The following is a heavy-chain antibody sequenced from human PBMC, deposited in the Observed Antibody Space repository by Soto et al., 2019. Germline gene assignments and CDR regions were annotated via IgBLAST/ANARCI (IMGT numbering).Heavy chain of an antibody. CDR3: ARDRRGFPDY. V-gene: IGHV4-31*03. Sequence: SETLSLTCTVSGGSISSGGYYWSWIRQHPGKGLEWIGYIYYSGSTYYNPSLKSRVTISVDTSKNQFSLKLSSVTAADTAVYYCARDRRGFPDYWGQGTLVTVSS. CDR1: GGSISSGGYY. J-gene: IGHJ4*02. CDR2: IYYSGST.